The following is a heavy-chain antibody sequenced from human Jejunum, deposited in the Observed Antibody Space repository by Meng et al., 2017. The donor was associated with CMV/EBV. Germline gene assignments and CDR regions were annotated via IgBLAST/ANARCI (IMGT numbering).Heavy chain of an antibody. CDR2: ISAYNGNT. Sequence: AQLVQSGGEVKKPWASVKVSCKASGYTFTNYGITWVRQAPGQGLEWMGWISAYNGNTNYAQTLQGRVTMTTDTSTSTAYMELGSLRSDDTAVYYCARVEVGITSGDYWGQGTLVTVSS. CDR3: ARVEVGITSGDY. D-gene: IGHD1-26*01. J-gene: IGHJ4*02. CDR1: GYTFTNYG. V-gene: IGHV1-18*01.